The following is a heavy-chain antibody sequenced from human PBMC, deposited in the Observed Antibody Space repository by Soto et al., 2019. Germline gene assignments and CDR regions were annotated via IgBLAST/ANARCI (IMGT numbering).Heavy chain of an antibody. D-gene: IGHD3-22*01. CDR1: GFIFSDYS. J-gene: IGHJ6*02. Sequence: LRLSCTPPGFIFSDYSMNWVRQAPGKGLEWISYITTTSSTMYYADSVKGRFTISRDNAKNSLYLQMNSLRDEDTAVYYCARDSSGRQYYGMDVWGQGTTVTVSS. CDR3: ARDSSGRQYYGMDV. CDR2: ITTTSSTM. V-gene: IGHV3-48*02.